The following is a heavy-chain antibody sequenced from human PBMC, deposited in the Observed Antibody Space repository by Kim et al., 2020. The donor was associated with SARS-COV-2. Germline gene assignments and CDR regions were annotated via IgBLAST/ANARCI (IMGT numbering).Heavy chain of an antibody. CDR3: ARALGYLLSDP. Sequence: NYAQKFQGRVTITADESTSTAYMELSSLRSEDTAVYYCARALGYLLSDPWGQRTLVTVSS. D-gene: IGHD6-13*01. J-gene: IGHJ5*02. V-gene: IGHV1-69*01.